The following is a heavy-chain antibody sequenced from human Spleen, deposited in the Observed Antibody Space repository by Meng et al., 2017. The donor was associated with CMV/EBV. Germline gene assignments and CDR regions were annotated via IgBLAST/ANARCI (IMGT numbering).Heavy chain of an antibody. CDR1: GDSFSSNSAA. Sequence: QVQLQQSGPGLVKPSPTLSLTCAISGDSFSSNSAAWNWLRHSPSRGLEWLGRTYYRSRWYNDYAVSVKSRITINPDTSKNQFSLQLNSVTPEDTAVYYCARGPDDFDYWGQGTLVTVSS. D-gene: IGHD1-14*01. CDR2: TYYRSRWYN. J-gene: IGHJ4*02. CDR3: ARGPDDFDY. V-gene: IGHV6-1*01.